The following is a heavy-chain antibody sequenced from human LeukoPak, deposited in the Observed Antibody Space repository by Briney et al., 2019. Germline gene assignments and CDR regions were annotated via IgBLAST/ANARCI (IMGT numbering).Heavy chain of an antibody. D-gene: IGHD3-22*01. CDR1: GFTFDDYG. Sequence: GRSLRLSCAASGFTFDDYGMSWVRQAPGKGLEWVSGINWNGGGTGYADSVKGRFTISRDNAKNSLYLQMNSLRAEDTALYYCARNHRPYYDSSGYYYYYFDYWGQGTLVTVSS. CDR2: INWNGGGT. CDR3: ARNHRPYYDSSGYYYYYFDY. J-gene: IGHJ4*02. V-gene: IGHV3-20*04.